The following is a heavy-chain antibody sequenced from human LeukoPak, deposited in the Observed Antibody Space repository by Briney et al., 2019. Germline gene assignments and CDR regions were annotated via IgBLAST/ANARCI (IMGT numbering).Heavy chain of an antibody. J-gene: IGHJ4*02. V-gene: IGHV1-46*01. CDR1: GYTFTGYY. CDR3: ARDAVRSSGWNHYFDY. D-gene: IGHD6-19*01. Sequence: ASVKVSCQACGYTFTGYYMHWVRQAPGPGREWMGIINPSVGSTSYAQKFQGRVTMTRDMSTSTVYMELSSLRSEDTAVYYCARDAVRSSGWNHYFDYWGQGTLVTVSS. CDR2: INPSVGST.